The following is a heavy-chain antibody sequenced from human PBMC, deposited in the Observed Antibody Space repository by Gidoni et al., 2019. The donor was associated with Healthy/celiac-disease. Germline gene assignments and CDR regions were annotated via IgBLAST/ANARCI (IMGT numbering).Heavy chain of an antibody. CDR1: GGSFSGYY. CDR2: INHSGST. J-gene: IGHJ4*02. D-gene: IGHD3-10*01. Sequence: QVQLQQWGAGLLKPSETLSLTCAVYGGSFSGYYWSWIRQPPGKGLEWIGEINHSGSTNSNPSLKSRVTISVDTSKNQFSLKLSSVTAADTAVYYCARGGSMVRGVQRDYWGQGTLVTVSS. V-gene: IGHV4-34*01. CDR3: ARGGSMVRGVQRDY.